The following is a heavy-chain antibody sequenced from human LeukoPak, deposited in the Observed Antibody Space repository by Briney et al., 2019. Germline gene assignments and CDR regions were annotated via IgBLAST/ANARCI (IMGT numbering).Heavy chain of an antibody. CDR2: ISGSGGST. V-gene: IGHV3-23*01. CDR3: ATDRLLGRSYYYYMDV. D-gene: IGHD2-21*01. Sequence: GGSLRLSCAASGFTLSSYAMSWVRQAPGKGLEWISAISGSGGSTYYADSVKGRFTISRDNSKNTLYLQMNSLRAEDTAVYYGATDRLLGRSYYYYMDVWGKGTTVTVSS. J-gene: IGHJ6*03. CDR1: GFTLSSYA.